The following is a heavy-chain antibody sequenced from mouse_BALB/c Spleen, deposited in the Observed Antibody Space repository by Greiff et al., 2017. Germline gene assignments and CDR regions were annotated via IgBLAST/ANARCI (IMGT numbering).Heavy chain of an antibody. CDR3: ARGVGIYYYAMDY. CDR1: GFTFSSFG. J-gene: IGHJ4*01. CDR2: ISSGSSTI. V-gene: IGHV5-17*02. D-gene: IGHD4-1*01. Sequence: EVHLVESGGGLVQPGGSRKLSCAASGFTFSSFGMHWVRQAPEKGLEWVAYISSGSSTIYYADTVKGRFTISRDNPKNTLFLQMTSLRSEDTAMYYCARGVGIYYYAMDYWGQGTSVTVSS.